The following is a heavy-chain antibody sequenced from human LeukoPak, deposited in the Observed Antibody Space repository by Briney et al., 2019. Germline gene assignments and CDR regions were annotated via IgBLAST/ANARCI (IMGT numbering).Heavy chain of an antibody. V-gene: IGHV3-30*04. CDR3: ARKGNSNYYYYGMDV. Sequence: GGSLRLSCAASGFTFSSYAMHCVRQAPGKGMAWVAVISYDGSNKYYADSVKGRFTISRDNSKNTLYLQMNTRRAEDTAVYYCARKGNSNYYYYGMDVWGQGTTVTVSS. J-gene: IGHJ6*02. CDR1: GFTFSSYA. D-gene: IGHD4-11*01. CDR2: ISYDGSNK.